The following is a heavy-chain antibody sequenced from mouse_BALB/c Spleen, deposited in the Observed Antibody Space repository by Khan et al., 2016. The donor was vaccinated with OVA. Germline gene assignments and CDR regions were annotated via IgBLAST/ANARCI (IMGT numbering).Heavy chain of an antibody. CDR2: IFPGNDDA. CDR1: GYTFSSSW. D-gene: IGHD1-1*01. V-gene: IGHV1-80*01. Sequence: QVQLQQSGAELVRPGSSVKISCKASGYTFSSSWMNWVKQRPGQGLEWIGQIFPGNDDADYNGKFKGKATLTADKSPRTAYMQLTSLTSEDSAVYFCARYFGSRLAYWGQGTLVTVSA. J-gene: IGHJ3*01. CDR3: ARYFGSRLAY.